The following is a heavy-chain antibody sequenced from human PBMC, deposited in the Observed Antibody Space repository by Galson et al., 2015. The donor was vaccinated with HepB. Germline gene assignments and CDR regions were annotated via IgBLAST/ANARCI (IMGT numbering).Heavy chain of an antibody. CDR3: ARVDSSGYQPSYYFDY. CDR1: GFTFSSYS. V-gene: IGHV3-21*01. CDR2: ISSSSSYI. Sequence: SLRLSCAASGFTFSSYSMNWVRQAPGKGLEWVSSISSSSSYIYYADSVKGRFTISRDNAKNSLYLQMNSLRAEDTAVYYCARVDSSGYQPSYYFDYWGQGTLVTVSS. D-gene: IGHD3-22*01. J-gene: IGHJ4*02.